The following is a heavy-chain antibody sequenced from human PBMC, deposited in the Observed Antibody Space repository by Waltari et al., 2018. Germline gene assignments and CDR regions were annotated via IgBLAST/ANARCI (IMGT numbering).Heavy chain of an antibody. D-gene: IGHD6-6*01. Sequence: QVQLQQWGAGLLKPSETLSLTCAVYGGSFSGYYWSWIRQPPGKGLEWIGEINHSGSTNYNPSRKSRVTISVDTSKNQFSLKLSSVTAADTAVYYCARGRIAARPLDYWGQGTLVTVSS. CDR3: ARGRIAARPLDY. CDR2: INHSGST. V-gene: IGHV4-34*01. CDR1: GGSFSGYY. J-gene: IGHJ4*02.